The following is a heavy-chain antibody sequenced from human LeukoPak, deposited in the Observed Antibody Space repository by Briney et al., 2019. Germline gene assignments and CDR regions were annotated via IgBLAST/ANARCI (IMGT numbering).Heavy chain of an antibody. CDR2: VNPSGGST. CDR3: ARTYYDILTGSHDAFDI. Sequence: ASVKVSCKASGYTFTSYYMHWVRPAPGQGLEWMGIVNPSGGSTSYAQKFQGRVTMTRDTSTSTVYMELSSLRSEDTAVYYCARTYYDILTGSHDAFDIWGQGTMVTVSS. V-gene: IGHV1-46*03. CDR1: GYTFTSYY. D-gene: IGHD3-9*01. J-gene: IGHJ3*02.